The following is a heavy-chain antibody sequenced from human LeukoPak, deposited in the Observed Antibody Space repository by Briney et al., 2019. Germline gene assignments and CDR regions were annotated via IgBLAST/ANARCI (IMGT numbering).Heavy chain of an antibody. D-gene: IGHD4-17*01. CDR3: ATRPYGDYVDY. J-gene: IGHJ4*02. V-gene: IGHV4-39*07. CDR2: INHSGST. CDR1: GGSISSSTYY. Sequence: SETLSLTCTVSGGSISSSTYYWSWIRQPPGKGLEWIGEINHSGSTNYNPSLKSRVTISVDTSKNQFSLKLSSVTAADTAVYYCATRPYGDYVDYWGQGTLVTVSS.